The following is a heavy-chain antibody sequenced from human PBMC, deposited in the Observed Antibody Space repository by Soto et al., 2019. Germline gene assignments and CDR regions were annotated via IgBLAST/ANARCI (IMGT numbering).Heavy chain of an antibody. J-gene: IGHJ5*02. CDR1: GGSINSGNYY. Sequence: SETLSLTCTVSGGSINSGNYYWSWVRQPPGKGLECIGYIHYSGSTYYDPSLKSRITMSVDTSKNQFSLRLSSVTAADTAVYYCARTDIIYFDKPGWPNWFDPWGQGTLVTVSS. CDR3: ARTDIIYFDKPGWPNWFDP. V-gene: IGHV4-30-4*01. D-gene: IGHD3-22*01. CDR2: IHYSGST.